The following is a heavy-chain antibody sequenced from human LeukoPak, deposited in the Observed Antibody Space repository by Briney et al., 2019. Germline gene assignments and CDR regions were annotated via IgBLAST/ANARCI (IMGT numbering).Heavy chain of an antibody. V-gene: IGHV3-7*01. CDR2: IKQDGSEK. Sequence: GGSLRLSCVASGFIVNDHAMHWVRQTPGKGLEWVANIKQDGSEKYYVDSVKGRFTISRDNAKNSLYLQMNSLRAEDTAVYYCARAHFYYYDSSGYYSNWFDPWGQGTLVTVSS. J-gene: IGHJ5*02. CDR1: GFIVNDHA. D-gene: IGHD3-22*01. CDR3: ARAHFYYYDSSGYYSNWFDP.